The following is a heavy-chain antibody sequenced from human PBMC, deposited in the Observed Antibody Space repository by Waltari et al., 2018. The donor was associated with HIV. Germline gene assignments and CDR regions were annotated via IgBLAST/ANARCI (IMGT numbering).Heavy chain of an antibody. CDR2: SNPTGGSA. CDR3: AQGRVHIRTYLDP. J-gene: IGHJ5*02. Sequence: QAQLVQSGAEVKKPGASVRISCTTTGYSFTSSHTHWVRPVRGQGLEWMGRSNPTGGSATYAQKFKGRLTMTKDTSTGTGYMELSNLKFEDTAFYFCAQGRVHIRTYLDPWGQGTLVTVSS. D-gene: IGHD6-6*01. V-gene: IGHV1-46*03. CDR1: GYSFTSSH.